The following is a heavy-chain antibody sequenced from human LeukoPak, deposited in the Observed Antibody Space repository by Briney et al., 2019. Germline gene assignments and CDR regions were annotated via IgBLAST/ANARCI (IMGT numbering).Heavy chain of an antibody. V-gene: IGHV3-33*01. Sequence: GGSLRLSCAGSGFTFGGYGMHWFRQTPGKGLEWVAVIAYDGSRAFYADSVKGRFTISSDNSKNTMSVQMDDLRAEDTAVYYCTRYNNDHFDYWGQGTLVTVSS. CDR3: TRYNNDHFDY. D-gene: IGHD1-14*01. J-gene: IGHJ4*02. CDR1: GFTFGGYG. CDR2: IAYDGSRA.